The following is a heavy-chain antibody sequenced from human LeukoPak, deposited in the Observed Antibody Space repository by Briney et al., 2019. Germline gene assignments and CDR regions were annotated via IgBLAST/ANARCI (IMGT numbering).Heavy chain of an antibody. D-gene: IGHD3-22*01. J-gene: IGHJ3*02. CDR2: ISSNGGST. CDR3: ARAAPYYYDSSGYSAFDS. V-gene: IGHV3-64D*06. Sequence: PGGSLRLSCSASGFTFSSYAMHWVRQAPGKGLEYVSAISSNGGSTYYADSVKGRFTISRDNSKNTLYLQMSSLRAEDTAAYYCARAAPYYYDSSGYSAFDSWGQGTMVTVSA. CDR1: GFTFSSYA.